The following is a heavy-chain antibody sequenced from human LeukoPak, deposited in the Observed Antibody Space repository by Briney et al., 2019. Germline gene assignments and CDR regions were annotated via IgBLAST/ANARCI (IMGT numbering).Heavy chain of an antibody. CDR2: IYSGGST. V-gene: IGHV3-53*01. CDR3: ARDSEAVSGYYGY. D-gene: IGHD3-22*01. J-gene: IGHJ4*02. Sequence: PGGSLRLSCAASGFTVSSNYMSWVRQAPGKGLEWVSVIYSGGSTYYADSVEGRFTISRDNSKNTLYLQMNSLRAEDTAVYYCARDSEAVSGYYGYWGQGTLVTVSS. CDR1: GFTVSSNY.